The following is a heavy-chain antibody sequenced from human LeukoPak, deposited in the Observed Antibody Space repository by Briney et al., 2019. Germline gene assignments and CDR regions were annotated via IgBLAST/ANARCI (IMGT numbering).Heavy chain of an antibody. Sequence: SETLSLTCTVSGGSISSKYWSWIRQPPGKGLEWIGHIHYSGSTNYNPSLKSRVTISVDTSKNQFSLKVISVTAADTAVYYCARHSSGWSDFDYWGQGTLVTVSS. CDR2: IHYSGST. CDR1: GGSISSKY. D-gene: IGHD6-19*01. V-gene: IGHV4-59*08. J-gene: IGHJ4*02. CDR3: ARHSSGWSDFDY.